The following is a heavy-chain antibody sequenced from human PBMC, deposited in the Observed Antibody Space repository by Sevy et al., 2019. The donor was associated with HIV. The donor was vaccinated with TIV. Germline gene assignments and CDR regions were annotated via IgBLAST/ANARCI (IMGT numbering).Heavy chain of an antibody. D-gene: IGHD6-13*01. CDR3: ARAVVYSSSWYNWFDP. V-gene: IGHV1-18*01. CDR2: ISAYNGNT. Sequence: ASVKVSCKASGYTFTSYGISWVRQAPGQGLEWMGWISAYNGNTNYAQKLQGRVTMTTDTSTSTAYMELRSLRSDDTAVYNSARAVVYSSSWYNWFDPWGQGTLVTVSS. CDR1: GYTFTSYG. J-gene: IGHJ5*02.